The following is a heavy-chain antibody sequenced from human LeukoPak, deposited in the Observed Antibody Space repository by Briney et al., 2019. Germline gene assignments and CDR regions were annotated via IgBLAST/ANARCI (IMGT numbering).Heavy chain of an antibody. D-gene: IGHD2-2*01. CDR2: IKYDGSKE. J-gene: IGHJ4*02. V-gene: IGHV3-33*01. CDR1: GFTFCSYG. CDR3: ARDMWIGGYCSSASCSTFDY. Sequence: GGSLRLSCAASGFTFCSYGMHWVRQAPGKGLEWVAVIKYDGSKESYGDSVKGRFTISRDNSKNTLYLQMNNLRAEDTAVYYCARDMWIGGYCSSASCSTFDYWGQGTLVTVSS.